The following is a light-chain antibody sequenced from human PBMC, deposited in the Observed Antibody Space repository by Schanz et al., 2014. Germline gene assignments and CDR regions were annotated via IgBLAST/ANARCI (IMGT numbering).Light chain of an antibody. CDR2: DAS. V-gene: IGKV3-11*01. J-gene: IGKJ1*01. CDR1: QSVSSY. CDR3: QQYGTSPSWT. Sequence: EIVLTQSPATLSLSPGERATLSCRASQSVSSYLAWYQHKPGQAPRPLIYDASNRATGIPARFSGSGSGTDFTLPISRLEPEDFVVYYCQQYGTSPSWTFGQGTKVEIK.